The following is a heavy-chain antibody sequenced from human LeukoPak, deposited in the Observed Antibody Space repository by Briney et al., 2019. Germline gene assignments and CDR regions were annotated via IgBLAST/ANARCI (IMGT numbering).Heavy chain of an antibody. J-gene: IGHJ5*02. CDR1: GYTFTSYS. CDR3: ARGGSCNSASGGDCSHLLIA. Sequence: ASVKVSCKASGYTFTSYSMHWVRQAPGQGLEWMGIINPSGGSTSYAQKFQGRVTMTRDTSTSTVYMELSSLRSEDTAVYYCARGGSCNSASGGDCSHLLIAWGQGTLVTVSS. V-gene: IGHV1-46*01. D-gene: IGHD2-21*02. CDR2: INPSGGST.